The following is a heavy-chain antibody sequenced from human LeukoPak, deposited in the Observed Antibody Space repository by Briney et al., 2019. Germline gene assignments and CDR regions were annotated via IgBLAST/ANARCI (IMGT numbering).Heavy chain of an antibody. CDR1: GGSISSYY. D-gene: IGHD3-16*01. Sequence: PSETLSLTCTVSGGSISSYYWSWIRQPPGKGLEWIGYIYYSGSTNYNPSLKSRVTISVDTSKNQFSLKLSSVTAADTAVYYCARGDYDYVWALGDVWGQGTLVTVSS. CDR2: IYYSGST. J-gene: IGHJ4*02. CDR3: ARGDYDYVWALGDV. V-gene: IGHV4-59*01.